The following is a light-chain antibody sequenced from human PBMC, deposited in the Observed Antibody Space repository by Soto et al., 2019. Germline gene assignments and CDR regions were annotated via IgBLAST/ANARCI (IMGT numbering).Light chain of an antibody. CDR3: HQCNFWPT. J-gene: IGKJ1*01. CDR1: QSLSSN. Sequence: EIVMTQSPATLSVTPGERATLSCRASQSLSSNLAWYQQKPGQSPRLLINRTSTSSTSIPARFSGSGSGMEFTLAIRSLGSEVFAVYYCHQCNFWPTCGQGTTV. V-gene: IGKV3-15*01. CDR2: RTS.